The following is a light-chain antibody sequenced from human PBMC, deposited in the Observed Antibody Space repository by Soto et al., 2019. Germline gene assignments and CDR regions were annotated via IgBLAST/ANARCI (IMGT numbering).Light chain of an antibody. V-gene: IGLV2-14*01. Sequence: QSVLTQPASVSGSPGQSMTISCTGTSSDVGGYNYVSWYQQHPGKAPKLMIYDVSNRPSGVSNRFSGSKSGNTASLTISGLQAEDEADYYCSSYTSSSTLAVFGGGTQLTVL. CDR2: DVS. CDR3: SSYTSSSTLAV. J-gene: IGLJ7*01. CDR1: SSDVGGYNY.